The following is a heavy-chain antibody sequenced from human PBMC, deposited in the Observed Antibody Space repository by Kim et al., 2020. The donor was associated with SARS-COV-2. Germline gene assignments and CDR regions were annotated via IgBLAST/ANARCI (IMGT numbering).Heavy chain of an antibody. D-gene: IGHD3-9*01. V-gene: IGHV3-7*03. J-gene: IGHJ3*02. CDR3: ARVDILTGYAYAFDI. Sequence: DAVKGRFTISRDNAKNSLYLQMNSLRAEDTAVYYCARVDILTGYAYAFDIWGQETMVTVSS.